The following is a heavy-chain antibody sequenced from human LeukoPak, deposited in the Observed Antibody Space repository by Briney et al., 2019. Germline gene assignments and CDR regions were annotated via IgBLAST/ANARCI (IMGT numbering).Heavy chain of an antibody. CDR3: SRDATGDH. CDR2: SRNRAESYTT. V-gene: IGHV3-72*01. J-gene: IGHJ4*02. Sequence: GGSLRLSCAVSGFTFSDHYMDWVRQAPGKGLESVGRSRNRAESYTTDYAASVKGRFSISRDDSKSTLYLQMNSLETEDTAVYYCSRDATGDHWGQGTLVSVSS. CDR1: GFTFSDHY.